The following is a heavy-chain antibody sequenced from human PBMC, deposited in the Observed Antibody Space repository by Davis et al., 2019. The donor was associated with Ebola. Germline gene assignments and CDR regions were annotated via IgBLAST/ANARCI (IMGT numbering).Heavy chain of an antibody. V-gene: IGHV3-11*01. CDR3: ARYLRCDNWNYIGYYYYGMNV. CDR1: GFTFSAYY. J-gene: IGHJ6*02. D-gene: IGHD1-7*01. Sequence: PGGSLRLSCAASGFTFSAYYMSWIRQAPGKGLEWVSYISSIGSTISYADTVKGRLTISRDNAKNSLYLQMNSLRAEDTAVYYCARYLRCDNWNYIGYYYYGMNVWGQGTTVTVSS. CDR2: ISSIGSTI.